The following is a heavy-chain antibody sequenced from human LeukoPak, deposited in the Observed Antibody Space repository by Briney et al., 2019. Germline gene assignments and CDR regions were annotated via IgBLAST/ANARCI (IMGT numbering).Heavy chain of an antibody. V-gene: IGHV3-23*05. CDR2: IGSDNKP. J-gene: IGHJ3*02. CDR3: ARGGHSGSYPDAFDI. CDR1: GFTFSAYA. Sequence: PGGSLRLSCEASGFTFSAYAMTWVRQAPGKGLEWVSSIGSDNKPHYSESVKGRFAISRDNSKSMLFLQLNSLRAEDTAVYYCARGGHSGSYPDAFDIWGQGTMVTVSS. D-gene: IGHD1-26*01.